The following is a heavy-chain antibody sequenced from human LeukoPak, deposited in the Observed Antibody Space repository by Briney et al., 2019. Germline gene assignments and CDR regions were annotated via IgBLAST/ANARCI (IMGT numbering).Heavy chain of an antibody. V-gene: IGHV3-21*01. D-gene: IGHD3-16*01. CDR1: GFTFSKFG. J-gene: IGHJ2*01. CDR2: ISVSSSYI. Sequence: SGGSLRLSCAGSGFTFSKFGMIWVRQAPGKGLEWVSSISVSSSYIYYADSLKGRFTISRDNAKNSLYLQMNSLRADDTAVYYCARDGGRDGYGIHWYFDLWGRGTLVTVSS. CDR3: ARDGGRDGYGIHWYFDL.